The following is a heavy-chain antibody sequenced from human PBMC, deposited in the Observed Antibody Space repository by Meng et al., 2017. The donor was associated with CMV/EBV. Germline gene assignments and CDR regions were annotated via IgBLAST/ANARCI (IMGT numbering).Heavy chain of an antibody. Sequence: QVQLQESGPGLVQPSEPLSPTGTVSGGSISSYYWSWIRQPAGKGLEWIGRIYTSGSTNYNPSLKSRVTMSVDTSKNQFSLKLSSVTAADTAVYYCARGSYYRYVIDYWGQGTLVTVSS. V-gene: IGHV4-4*07. CDR2: IYTSGST. CDR1: GGSISSYY. D-gene: IGHD2-21*01. J-gene: IGHJ4*02. CDR3: ARGSYYRYVIDY.